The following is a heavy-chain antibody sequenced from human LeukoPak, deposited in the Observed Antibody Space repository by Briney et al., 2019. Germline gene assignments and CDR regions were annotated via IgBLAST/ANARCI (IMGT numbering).Heavy chain of an antibody. CDR3: AATAYSSSWTPYFDY. V-gene: IGHV3-23*01. D-gene: IGHD6-13*01. CDR2: ISGSGGST. Sequence: PGGSLRLSCAASGFTFSNYAMSWVRQAPGKGLEWVSAISGSGGSTYYADSVKGRFTISRDNSKNTLYLQMNSLRAEDTAVYYCAATAYSSSWTPYFDYWGQGTLVTVSS. J-gene: IGHJ4*02. CDR1: GFTFSNYA.